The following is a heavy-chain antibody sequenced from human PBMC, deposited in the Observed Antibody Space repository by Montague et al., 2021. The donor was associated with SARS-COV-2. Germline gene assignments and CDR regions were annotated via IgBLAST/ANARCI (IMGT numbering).Heavy chain of an antibody. CDR3: ARDRYSSSTYYYYYYMDV. V-gene: IGHV3-11*01. D-gene: IGHD6-6*01. CDR2: TSSSGSTI. Sequence: SLRLSCAASGFTFSDYYMSWIRQAPGKGLEWVSYTSSSGSTIYYADSVKGRFTISRDNAKNSLYLQMNSLRAEDTAVYYCARDRYSSSTYYYYYYMDVWGKGTMVTVSS. CDR1: GFTFSDYY. J-gene: IGHJ6*03.